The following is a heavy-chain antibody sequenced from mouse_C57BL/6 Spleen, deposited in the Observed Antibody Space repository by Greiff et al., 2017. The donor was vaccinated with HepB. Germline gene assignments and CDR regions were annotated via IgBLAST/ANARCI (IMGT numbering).Heavy chain of an antibody. CDR2: ISSGGSYT. CDR1: GFTFSSYG. V-gene: IGHV5-6*02. CDR3: ARQKGSITTVVTKVFDY. J-gene: IGHJ2*01. Sequence: EVKLVESGGDLVKPGGSLKLSCAASGFTFSSYGMSWVRQTPDKRLEWVATISSGGSYTYYPDSVKGRFTISRDNAKNTLYLQMSSLKSEDTAMYYCARQKGSITTVVTKVFDYWGQGTTLTVSS. D-gene: IGHD1-1*01.